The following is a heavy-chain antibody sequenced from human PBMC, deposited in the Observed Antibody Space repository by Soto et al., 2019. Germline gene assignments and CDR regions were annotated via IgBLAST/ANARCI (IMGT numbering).Heavy chain of an antibody. V-gene: IGHV1-2*02. CDR2: INPKSGGP. D-gene: IGHD1-1*01. CDR3: ARGGTTSLDP. CDR1: GYTFTDYY. J-gene: IGHJ5*02. Sequence: ASVKVSCKTSGYTFTDYYMHWVRHAPGQGLEWMGWINPKSGGPISAQKVQGRVTMTRDTSISTAYLELSRRRPDDPAVYYCARGGTTSLDPWGQGTQVTVSS.